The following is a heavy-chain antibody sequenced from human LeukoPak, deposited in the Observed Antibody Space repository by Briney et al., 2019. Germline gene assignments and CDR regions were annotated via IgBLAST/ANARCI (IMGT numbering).Heavy chain of an antibody. D-gene: IGHD3-22*01. J-gene: IGHJ4*02. Sequence: SETLSLTCTVSGGSISSYYWNWIRQPPGKGLEWIGYIYYSGSTNYNPSLKSRVTMSLDTSKSQVSLKLTSVTAADTAVYYCASRAYDSTGFYFADYWGQGTLVTASS. V-gene: IGHV4-59*01. CDR2: IYYSGST. CDR3: ASRAYDSTGFYFADY. CDR1: GGSISSYY.